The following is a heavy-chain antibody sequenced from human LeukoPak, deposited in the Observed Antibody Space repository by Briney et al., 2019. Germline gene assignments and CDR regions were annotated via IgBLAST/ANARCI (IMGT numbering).Heavy chain of an antibody. V-gene: IGHV4-34*01. Sequence: PSETLSLTCAVYGGSFSGYYWSWIRQPPGKGLEWIGEINHSGSTNYNPSLKSRVAISVDTSKNQFSLKLSSVTAADTAVYYCARGLLYYYGSGSYYNVFWFDPWGQGTLVTVSS. D-gene: IGHD3-10*01. CDR3: ARGLLYYYGSGSYYNVFWFDP. CDR1: GGSFSGYY. J-gene: IGHJ5*02. CDR2: INHSGST.